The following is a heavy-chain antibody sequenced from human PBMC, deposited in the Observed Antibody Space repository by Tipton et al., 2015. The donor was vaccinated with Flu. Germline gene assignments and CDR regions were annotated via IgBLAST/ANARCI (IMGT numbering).Heavy chain of an antibody. V-gene: IGHV4-39*07. J-gene: IGHJ5*02. D-gene: IGHD2-8*02. CDR3: ARVDMVLVPSGSKENWFDP. Sequence: TLSLTCTVSGGSISSVTYYWGWIRQSPGKGLEWIGNIYYSGNTYYNPSLKSRVTMSVDTSKNQMSLRLNSVTAADTAVYYCARVDMVLVPSGSKENWFDPWGQGILVAVSS. CDR2: IYYSGNT. CDR1: GGSISSVTYY.